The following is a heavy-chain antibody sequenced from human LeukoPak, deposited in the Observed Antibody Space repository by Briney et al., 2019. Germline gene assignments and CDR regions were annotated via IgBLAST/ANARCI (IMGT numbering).Heavy chain of an antibody. D-gene: IGHD3-9*01. CDR1: GFTFNTFN. CDR3: ARGHYDVLAASYKWTPDY. Sequence: PGGSLRLSCAXSGFTFNTFNMNWVRQAPGEGLEWVSSISSGGDYIYYADSVKGRFTTSRDNAKNSLSLQLNSLRVEDTAVYYCARGHYDVLAASYKWTPDYWGQGTXVTLSA. V-gene: IGHV3-21*01. J-gene: IGHJ4*02. CDR2: ISSGGDYI.